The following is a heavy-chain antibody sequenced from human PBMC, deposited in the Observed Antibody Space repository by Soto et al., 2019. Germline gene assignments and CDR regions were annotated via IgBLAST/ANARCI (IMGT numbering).Heavy chain of an antibody. Sequence: QLQLQESGPGLVKPSETLSLTCTVSGGSISSSRYYWGWIRQPPGKGLEWIGSIYYSGSTYYNPSLNSRVTISVDTSKNQFSLKLSSVTAADTAVYYCARHVGRMRFDPWGQGTLVTVSS. V-gene: IGHV4-39*01. CDR3: ARHVGRMRFDP. J-gene: IGHJ5*02. CDR2: IYYSGST. CDR1: GGSISSSRYY.